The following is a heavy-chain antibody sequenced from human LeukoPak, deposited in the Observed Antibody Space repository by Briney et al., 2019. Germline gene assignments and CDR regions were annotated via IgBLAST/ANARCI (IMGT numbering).Heavy chain of an antibody. CDR2: INPKRGGT. V-gene: IGHV1-2*02. J-gene: IGHJ4*02. CDR1: GYTFSDYY. CDR3: ARDWPGYSSYGDF. D-gene: IGHD6-13*01. Sequence: ASVKVSCKASGYTFSDYYMHWVRQAPGQGLEWMGWINPKRGGTNYAQKFQGRVALTTDTSITTAYMELSGLTSDDTAMYYCARDWPGYSSYGDFWGQGALVTVSS.